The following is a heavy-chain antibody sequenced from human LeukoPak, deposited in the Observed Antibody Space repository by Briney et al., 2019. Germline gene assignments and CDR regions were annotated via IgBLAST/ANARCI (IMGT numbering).Heavy chain of an antibody. V-gene: IGHV4-34*01. CDR1: GGSFSGYY. CDR3: ARVRYSGYVLRGNRSSQNVYYFDY. J-gene: IGHJ4*02. CDR2: INHSGST. D-gene: IGHD5-12*01. Sequence: SETLSLTCAVYGGSFSGYYWSWIRQPPGKGLEWIGEINHSGSTNYNPSLKSRVTISVDTSKNQFSLKLSPVTAADTAVYYCARVRYSGYVLRGNRSSQNVYYFDYWGQGTLVTVSS.